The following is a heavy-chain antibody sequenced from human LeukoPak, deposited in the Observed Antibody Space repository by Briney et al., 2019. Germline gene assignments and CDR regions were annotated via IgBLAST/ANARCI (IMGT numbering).Heavy chain of an antibody. CDR3: ARHFPQRGGEITMVRGVRQPRGAFDI. J-gene: IGHJ3*02. Sequence: SETLSLTCTVSGGSISSYYWSWMRQPPGKGLEWIGYIYYSGRTNYNPSLKSRATISLDTSKNQFSLKLSSVTAADTAVYYCARHFPQRGGEITMVRGVRQPRGAFDIWGKGKMVTVSS. D-gene: IGHD3-10*01. CDR2: IYYSGRT. CDR1: GGSISSYY. V-gene: IGHV4-59*08.